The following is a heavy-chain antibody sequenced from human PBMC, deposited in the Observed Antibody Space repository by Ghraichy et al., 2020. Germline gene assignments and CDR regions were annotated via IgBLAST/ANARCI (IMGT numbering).Heavy chain of an antibody. J-gene: IGHJ4*02. D-gene: IGHD6-19*01. CDR2: ITSSSSHR. CDR1: GFTFSSHS. V-gene: IGHV3-21*01. Sequence: ESLNISCAASGFTFSSHSMNWVRQAPGKGLEWVSSITSSSSHRYYADSVKGRYTISRDNAKNSLYLQMNSLRAEDTAVYYCARGAGAVAGDYWGQGTLVTVSS. CDR3: ARGAGAVAGDY.